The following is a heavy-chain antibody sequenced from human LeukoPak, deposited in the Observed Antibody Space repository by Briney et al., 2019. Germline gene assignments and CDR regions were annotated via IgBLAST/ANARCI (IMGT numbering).Heavy chain of an antibody. D-gene: IGHD1-1*01. Sequence: SETLSLTCAVSGGSISSGGYSWSWIRQPPGKGLEWIGYIYHSGSTYYNPSLKSRVTISVDRSKNQFSLKLSSVTAADTAVYYCARQNWNYYYYYMDVWGKGTTVTVSS. J-gene: IGHJ6*03. V-gene: IGHV4-30-2*01. CDR1: GGSISSGGYS. CDR2: IYHSGST. CDR3: ARQNWNYYYYYMDV.